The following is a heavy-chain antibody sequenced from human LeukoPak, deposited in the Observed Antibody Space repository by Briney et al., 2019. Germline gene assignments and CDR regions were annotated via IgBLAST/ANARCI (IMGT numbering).Heavy chain of an antibody. Sequence: PGRSLRLSCAASGFTFSSYAMNWVRQAPGKGLEWVGRIKSKTDGGTTDYAAPVKGRFTISRDDSKNTLYLQMNSLKTEDTAVYYCTTEAPPVDYDFWSGYYTTDYWGQGTLVTVSS. CDR1: GFTFSSYA. CDR2: IKSKTDGGTT. CDR3: TTEAPPVDYDFWSGYYTTDY. J-gene: IGHJ4*02. V-gene: IGHV3-15*07. D-gene: IGHD3-3*01.